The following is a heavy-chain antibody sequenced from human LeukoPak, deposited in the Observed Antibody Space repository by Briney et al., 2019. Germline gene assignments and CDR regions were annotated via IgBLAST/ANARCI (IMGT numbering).Heavy chain of an antibody. CDR1: GGSFSGYY. D-gene: IGHD4-17*01. Sequence: KASETLSLTCAVYGGSFSGYYWSWIRQPPGKGLEWIGEINHSGSTNYNPSLKSRVTISVDTSKNQFSLKLSSVTAADTAVYYCARKRLTTVTTYTRFDYWGQGTLVTVSS. CDR2: INHSGST. V-gene: IGHV4-34*01. J-gene: IGHJ4*02. CDR3: ARKRLTTVTTYTRFDY.